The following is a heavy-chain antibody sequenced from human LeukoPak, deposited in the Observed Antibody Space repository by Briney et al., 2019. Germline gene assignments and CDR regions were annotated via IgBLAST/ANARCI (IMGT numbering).Heavy chain of an antibody. CDR1: GYTFTSYY. CDR2: INPSGGST. Sequence: ASVKVSCKASGYTFTSYYMHWVRQAPGQGLEWMGIINPSGGSTSYAQKFQGRVTMTRDMSTSTVYMELSSLRGEDTAVYYCAKYGGESGVAFDSWAREPWSPSP. CDR3: AKYGGESGVAFDS. V-gene: IGHV1-46*01. J-gene: IGHJ4*02. D-gene: IGHD2-21*01.